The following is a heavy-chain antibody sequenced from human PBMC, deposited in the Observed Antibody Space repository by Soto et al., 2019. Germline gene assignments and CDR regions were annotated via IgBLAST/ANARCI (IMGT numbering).Heavy chain of an antibody. Sequence: GGSLRLSCAASGFTFSSYGMHWVRQAPGKGLEWVAIISYDGSNKYFADSVKGRFTISRDNSKNTLYLLMNSLRAEDTAVYYCAKDSSGYYYGGSDYWGQGTLVTVS. J-gene: IGHJ4*02. V-gene: IGHV3-30*18. D-gene: IGHD3-22*01. CDR3: AKDSSGYYYGGSDY. CDR2: ISYDGSNK. CDR1: GFTFSSYG.